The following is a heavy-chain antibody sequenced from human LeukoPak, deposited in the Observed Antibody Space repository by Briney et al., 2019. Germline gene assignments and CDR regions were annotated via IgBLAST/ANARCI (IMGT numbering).Heavy chain of an antibody. CDR2: INPSGGNT. Sequence: ASVKVSCKASGYPFIDYYLQWVRQAPGQGLEWMGMINPSGGNTNYAQKFQGRVTMTTDTSTSTVYMELSSLRSEDTAVYYCARDGFLVWLLFGVGYFDYWGQGTLVTVSS. V-gene: IGHV1-46*01. D-gene: IGHD3-3*01. CDR3: ARDGFLVWLLFGVGYFDY. J-gene: IGHJ4*02. CDR1: GYPFIDYY.